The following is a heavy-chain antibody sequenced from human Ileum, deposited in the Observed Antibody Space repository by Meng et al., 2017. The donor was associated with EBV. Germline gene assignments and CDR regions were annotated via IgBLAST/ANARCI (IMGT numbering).Heavy chain of an antibody. V-gene: IGHV3-74*01. CDR3: VRDSPHANFDY. D-gene: IGHD2-8*01. Sequence: EVRVLVSGGGFVQLVGALSLFCSASGVSSSSYWVPWVRQAPVKGLVWVSHIDKDATATNYADSVKGRFTVSRDNAKSTLDLQMNSLRVDDTGVYFCVRDSPHANFDYWGQGALVTVSS. CDR1: GVSSSSYW. CDR2: IDKDATAT. J-gene: IGHJ4*02.